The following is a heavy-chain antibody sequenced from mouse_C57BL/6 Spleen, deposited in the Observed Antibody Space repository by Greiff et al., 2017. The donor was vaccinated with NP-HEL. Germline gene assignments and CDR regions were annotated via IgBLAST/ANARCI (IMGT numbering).Heavy chain of an antibody. CDR3: ARSVTTGPSY. Sequence: QVQLQQPGAELVKPGASVKLSCKASGYTFTSYWMQWVKQRPGQGLEWIGEIDPSDSYTNYNQKFKGKATLTVDTSSSTAYMQLSSLTSEDSAVYYCARSVTTGPSYWGQGTTLTVSS. V-gene: IGHV1-50*01. D-gene: IGHD2-1*01. CDR1: GYTFTSYW. CDR2: IDPSDSYT. J-gene: IGHJ2*01.